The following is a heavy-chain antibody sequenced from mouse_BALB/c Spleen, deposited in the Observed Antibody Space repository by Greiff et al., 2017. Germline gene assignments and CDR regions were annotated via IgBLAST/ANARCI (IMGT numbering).Heavy chain of an antibody. Sequence: EVKLMESGPGLVKPSQSLSLTCTVTGYSITSDYAWNWIRQFPGNKLEWMGYISYSGSTSYNPSLKSRISITRDTSKNQFFLQLNSVTTEDTATYYCARKAYYRYDYAMDYWGQGTSVTVSS. CDR2: ISYSGST. V-gene: IGHV3-2*02. CDR1: GYSITSDYA. CDR3: ARKAYYRYDYAMDY. J-gene: IGHJ4*01. D-gene: IGHD2-14*01.